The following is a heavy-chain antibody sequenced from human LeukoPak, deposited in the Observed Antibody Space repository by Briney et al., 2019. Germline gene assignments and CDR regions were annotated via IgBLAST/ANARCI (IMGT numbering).Heavy chain of an antibody. Sequence: SETLSLTCTVSGGSISSYYWSWIRQPPGKGLEWIGYIYYSGSTNYNPSLKSRVTISVDTSKNQFSLKLSSVTAADTAVYYCARQLNYDILTGHDAFDIWGQGTMVTVSS. D-gene: IGHD3-9*01. J-gene: IGHJ3*02. CDR2: IYYSGST. CDR1: GGSISSYY. CDR3: ARQLNYDILTGHDAFDI. V-gene: IGHV4-59*08.